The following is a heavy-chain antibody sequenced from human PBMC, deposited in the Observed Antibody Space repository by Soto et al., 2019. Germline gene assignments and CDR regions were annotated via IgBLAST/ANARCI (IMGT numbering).Heavy chain of an antibody. V-gene: IGHV3-23*01. CDR1: GFTFSSYA. CDR2: ISGSGGST. D-gene: IGHD2-8*01. CDR3: AKDPRSYCTNGVCRTGRSYYGMDV. J-gene: IGHJ6*02. Sequence: GWSLRLSCAASGFTFSSYAMSWVRQAPGKGLEWVSAISGSGGSTYYADSVKGRFTISRDNFKDTLYLQMNSLRAEDTAVYYCAKDPRSYCTNGVCRTGRSYYGMDVWGQGTTVTVSS.